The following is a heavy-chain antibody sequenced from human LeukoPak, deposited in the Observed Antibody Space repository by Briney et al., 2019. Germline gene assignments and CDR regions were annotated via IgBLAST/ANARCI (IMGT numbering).Heavy chain of an antibody. J-gene: IGHJ4*02. D-gene: IGHD1-26*01. V-gene: IGHV4-59*08. Sequence: SETLSLTCTVSGGSISSYYWSWIRQPPGKGLEWIGYIYYSGSTNYNPSLKSRVTISVDTSKNQFSLKLSSVTAADTAVYYCARRVVGATYGSFDYWGQGTLVTVSS. CDR2: IYYSGST. CDR3: ARRVVGATYGSFDY. CDR1: GGSISSYY.